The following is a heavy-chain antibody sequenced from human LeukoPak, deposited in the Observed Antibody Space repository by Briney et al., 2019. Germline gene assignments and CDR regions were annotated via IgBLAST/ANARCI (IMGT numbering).Heavy chain of an antibody. CDR2: IVVGSGNT. D-gene: IGHD6-19*01. CDR3: AAGGGWYSPDY. Sequence: SVKVSCKASRFTLTSSPMQWVRQARGQHLEWIGWIVVGSGNTNYAQKFQERVTITRDMSTTTAHMELSSLRSEDTAVYYCAAGGGWYSPDYWGHGTLVTVSS. V-gene: IGHV1-58*02. J-gene: IGHJ4*01. CDR1: RFTLTSSP.